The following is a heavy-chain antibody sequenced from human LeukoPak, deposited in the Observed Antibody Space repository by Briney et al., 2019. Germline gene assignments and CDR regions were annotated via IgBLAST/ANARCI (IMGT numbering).Heavy chain of an antibody. J-gene: IGHJ6*02. D-gene: IGHD3-10*01. CDR3: ARHYYSSGSYYSRSYYYGMDV. CDR2: ISYSGST. V-gene: IGHV4-59*08. Sequence: SETLSLTCTVSGGSISSYYWTWIRQPPGKGLEWIGYISYSGSTNYNPSLKSRVTISVDMSKNQFSLKLSSVTAADTAVYSRARHYYSSGSYYSRSYYYGMDVWGQGTSVTVSS. CDR1: GGSISSYY.